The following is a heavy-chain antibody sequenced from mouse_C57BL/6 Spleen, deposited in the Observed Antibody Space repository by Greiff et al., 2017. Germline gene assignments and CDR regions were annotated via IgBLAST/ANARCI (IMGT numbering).Heavy chain of an antibody. D-gene: IGHD2-4*01. J-gene: IGHJ3*01. CDR2: ISYDGSN. V-gene: IGHV3-6*01. CDR1: GYSITSGYY. CDR3: ARDYDYVFAY. Sequence: EVQLVESGPGLVKPSQSLSLTCSVTGYSITSGYYWNWIRQFPGNKLEWMGYISYDGSNNYNPSLKNRISITRDTSKNQFFLKLNSVTTEDTATYYCARDYDYVFAYWGQGTLVTVSA.